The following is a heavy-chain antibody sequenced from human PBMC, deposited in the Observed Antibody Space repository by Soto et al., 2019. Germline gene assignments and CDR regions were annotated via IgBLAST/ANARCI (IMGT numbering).Heavy chain of an antibody. CDR3: AVRPLTGYYYYGMDV. CDR2: INHSGST. V-gene: IGHV4-34*01. Sequence: SETLSLTCAVYGGSFSGYYWSWIRQPPGKGLEWIGEINHSGSTNYNPSLKSRVTISVDTSKNQFSLKLSSVTAADTAVYYCAVRPLTGYYYYGMDVWGQGTTVTVSS. D-gene: IGHD3-9*01. J-gene: IGHJ6*02. CDR1: GGSFSGYY.